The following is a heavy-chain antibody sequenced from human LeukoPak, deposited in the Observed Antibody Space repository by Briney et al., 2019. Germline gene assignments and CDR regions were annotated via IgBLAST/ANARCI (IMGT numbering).Heavy chain of an antibody. CDR1: GFTFSSYD. V-gene: IGHV3-13*01. CDR3: ARVGIATAGEAFDI. CDR2: IGTAGDT. J-gene: IGHJ3*02. Sequence: GGSLRLSCAASGFTFSSYDMHWVRQATGKGLEWVSAIGTAGDTYYPGSVKGRFTISRENAKNSLYLQMNSLRAGDTAVYYCARVGIATAGEAFDIWGQGTMVTVSS. D-gene: IGHD6-13*01.